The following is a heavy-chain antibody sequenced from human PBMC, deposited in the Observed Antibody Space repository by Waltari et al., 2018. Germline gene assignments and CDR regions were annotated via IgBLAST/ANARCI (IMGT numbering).Heavy chain of an antibody. D-gene: IGHD2-2*01. CDR1: GCTFSSYA. V-gene: IGHV1-69*12. J-gene: IGHJ4*02. CDR2: IIPIFGTA. Sequence: QVQLVQSGAEVQKPGSSVKVSCTASGCTFSSYAISWVRQAPGQGLEWMGGIIPIFGTANYAQKFQGRVTITADESTSTAYMELSSLRSEDTAVYYCARGCVPAARVLACFDYWGQGTLVTVSS. CDR3: ARGCVPAARVLACFDY.